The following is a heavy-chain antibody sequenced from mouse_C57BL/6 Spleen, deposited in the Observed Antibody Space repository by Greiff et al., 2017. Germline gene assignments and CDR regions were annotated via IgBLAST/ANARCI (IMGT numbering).Heavy chain of an antibody. J-gene: IGHJ2*01. V-gene: IGHV1-81*01. Sequence: VQLQQSGAELARPGASVKLSCKASGYTFTSYGISWVKQRTGQGLEWIGEIYPRSGNTYYNEKFKGKATLTADKSSSTAYMELRSLTSEDSAVYFCARSLTTVVAGDYFDYWGQGTTLTVSS. CDR3: ARSLTTVVAGDYFDY. CDR2: IYPRSGNT. CDR1: GYTFTSYG. D-gene: IGHD1-1*01.